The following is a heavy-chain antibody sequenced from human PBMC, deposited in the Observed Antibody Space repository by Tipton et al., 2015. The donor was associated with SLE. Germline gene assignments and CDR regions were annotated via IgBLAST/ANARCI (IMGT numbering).Heavy chain of an antibody. D-gene: IGHD1-1*01. CDR3: ARAPGLERSYYYYYYMDV. Sequence: TLSLTCDVSGGSMSGGGYSWTWIRQPPGKGLEWIGNIYESGSVDYSPTLKSRVSMSIDTSKSQFSLNLSSVTAADTAVFYCARAPGLERSYYYYYYMDVWGKGTTVTVSS. CDR2: IYESGSV. J-gene: IGHJ6*03. V-gene: IGHV4-30-2*05. CDR1: GGSMSGGGYS.